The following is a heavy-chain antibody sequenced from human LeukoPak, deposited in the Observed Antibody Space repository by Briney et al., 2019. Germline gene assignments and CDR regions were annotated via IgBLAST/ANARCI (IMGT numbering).Heavy chain of an antibody. J-gene: IGHJ4*02. V-gene: IGHV4-30-4*01. CDR3: ARDEPDSSGYYAY. CDR1: GGSISSGDYY. D-gene: IGHD3-22*01. CDR2: IYYSGST. Sequence: SQTLSLTCTVSGGSISSGDYYWSWIRQPPGKGLEWIGYIYYSGSTYYNPSLKSRVTISVDTSKNQFSLKLNSVTAADTAVYYCARDEPDSSGYYAYWGQGTLVTVSS.